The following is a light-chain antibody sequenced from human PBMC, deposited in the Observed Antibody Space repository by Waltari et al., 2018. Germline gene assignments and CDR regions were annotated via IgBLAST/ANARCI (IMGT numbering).Light chain of an antibody. CDR1: SSDVGGYDH. CDR3: SSYAGSVFIYV. V-gene: IGLV2-11*01. J-gene: IGLJ1*01. CDR2: DVN. Sequence: QSALAQPRSVSGSPGQSVTISCSGTSSDVGGYDHVPWYQQYPGKAPKLMIYDVNKRPSGVPNRLSGSKSGNTASLTISGLQAEDEADYYCSSYAGSVFIYVFGTGTKVTVL.